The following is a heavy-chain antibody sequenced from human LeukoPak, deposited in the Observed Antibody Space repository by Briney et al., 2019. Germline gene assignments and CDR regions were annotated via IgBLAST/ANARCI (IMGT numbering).Heavy chain of an antibody. V-gene: IGHV3-30*18. D-gene: IGHD3-10*01. CDR1: GFTFSSYG. CDR3: AKDIGFGEVYYYYGMDV. CDR2: ISYDGSNK. J-gene: IGHJ6*02. Sequence: GGSLRLSCAASGFTFSSYGMHWVRQAPGKGLEWVAVISYDGSNKYYADSVKGRFTISRDNSKSTLYLQMNSLRAEDTAVYYCAKDIGFGEVYYYYGMDVWGQGTTVTVSS.